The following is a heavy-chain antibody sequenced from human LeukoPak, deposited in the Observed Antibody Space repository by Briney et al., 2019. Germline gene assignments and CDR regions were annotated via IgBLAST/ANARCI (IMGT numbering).Heavy chain of an antibody. CDR2: ISAYNGNT. CDR1: GYTFTSYG. Sequence: ASVTVSCKASGYTFTSYGISWVRQAPGQGLEWMGWISAYNGNTNYAQKLQGRVTMTTDTSTSTAYMELRSLRSDDTAVYYCARADPRKRVVGPNDAFDIWGQGTMVTVSS. V-gene: IGHV1-18*01. CDR3: ARADPRKRVVGPNDAFDI. J-gene: IGHJ3*02. D-gene: IGHD3-22*01.